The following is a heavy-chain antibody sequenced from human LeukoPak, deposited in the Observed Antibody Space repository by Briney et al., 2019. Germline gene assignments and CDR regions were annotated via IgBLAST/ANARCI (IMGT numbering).Heavy chain of an antibody. CDR1: GFTFSSFA. Sequence: GGSLRLSCAASGFTFSSFAWNWFRKPPGKGLDWSPPISGSGGSTYYADSVKGRFTISRDNSKNTLYLQMNSLRAEDTAVYYCAKEEEVLLWFGELLSIDYWGQGTLVTVSS. V-gene: IGHV3-23*01. CDR3: AKEEEVLLWFGELLSIDY. J-gene: IGHJ4*02. D-gene: IGHD3-10*01. CDR2: ISGSGGST.